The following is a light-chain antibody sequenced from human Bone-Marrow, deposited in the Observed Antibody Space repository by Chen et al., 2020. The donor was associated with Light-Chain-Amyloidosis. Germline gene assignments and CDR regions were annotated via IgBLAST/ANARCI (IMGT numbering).Light chain of an antibody. V-gene: IGKV3-11*01. CDR3: QQRSNWPT. Sequence: EIVLTQSPATLSLSPGERVTLSCRASQSVSSYLAWYQQKPGQAPRLLIYDASNRATGIPARFSGSWSGTDFTLTIRSLEPEDFAVYYCQQRSNWPTFGGGTKVEIK. J-gene: IGKJ4*01. CDR2: DAS. CDR1: QSVSSY.